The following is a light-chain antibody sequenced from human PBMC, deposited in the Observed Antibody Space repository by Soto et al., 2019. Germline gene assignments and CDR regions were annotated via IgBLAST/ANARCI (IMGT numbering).Light chain of an antibody. V-gene: IGLV2-14*03. Sequence: QSLLTQPASLSGSPGQAITISFTGASRAVGRYDYVSWYQQHPGKAPKLMIYDVSSRPSGVSNRFSGSKSGNTASLAISGLQAEDEADYFCSSYTGSSTHVFGTGTKVTVL. CDR3: SSYTGSSTHV. CDR2: DVS. J-gene: IGLJ1*01. CDR1: SRAVGRYDY.